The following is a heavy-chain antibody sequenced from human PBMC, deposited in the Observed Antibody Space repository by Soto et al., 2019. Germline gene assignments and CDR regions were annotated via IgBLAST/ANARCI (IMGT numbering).Heavy chain of an antibody. CDR3: ARDMYSSDYFVKWFEP. V-gene: IGHV3-30-3*01. CDR2: ISHDGFNK. D-gene: IGHD6-19*01. CDR1: GFSFSSYA. Sequence: QVRLVESGGGVVQPGRSLRLSCTASGFSFSSYAMYWFRQPPGKGLEWVAVISHDGFNKHYADSVKGRVTVSRDNSNHSLDLQLNSLRGEDTAMYYCARDMYSSDYFVKWFEPWGQGTLVTVSS. J-gene: IGHJ5*02.